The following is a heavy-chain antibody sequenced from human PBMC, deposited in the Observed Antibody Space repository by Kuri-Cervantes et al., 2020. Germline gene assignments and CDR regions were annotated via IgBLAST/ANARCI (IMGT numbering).Heavy chain of an antibody. CDR1: GFTFSSYG. Sequence: GGSLRLSCAASGFTFSSYGMHWVRQAPGKGLEWVAVISYDGSNKYYADSVKGRFTISRDNSKNTLYLQMNSLRAEDTAVYYCARSPYDYVWGSYDGYYYGMDVWGQGTTVTVSS. CDR3: ARSPYDYVWGSYDGYYYGMDV. CDR2: ISYDGSNK. J-gene: IGHJ6*02. V-gene: IGHV3-30*03. D-gene: IGHD3-16*01.